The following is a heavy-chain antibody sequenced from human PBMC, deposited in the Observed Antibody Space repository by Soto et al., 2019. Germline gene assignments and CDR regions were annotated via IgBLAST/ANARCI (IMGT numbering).Heavy chain of an antibody. CDR1: GFTFSSYW. CDR2: IKQDGSEK. D-gene: IGHD2-8*01. CDR3: ANLLDCTNGVCYLARY. V-gene: IGHV3-7*01. J-gene: IGHJ4*02. Sequence: GGSLRLSCAASGFTFSSYWMSWVRQAPGKGLEWVASIKQDGSEKYYVDSVKGRFTISRDNAKNSLYLQMNSLRAEDTAVYYCANLLDCTNGVCYLARYWGQGTLVTVSS.